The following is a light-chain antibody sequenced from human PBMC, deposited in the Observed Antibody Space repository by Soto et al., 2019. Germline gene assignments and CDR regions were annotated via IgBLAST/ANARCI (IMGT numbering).Light chain of an antibody. Sequence: QSVLTQPPSVSGSPGQSVTISCTGTSSDVGGDNYVSWHQQHPGKAPKVMIYDVSNRPPGVPDRFSGSKSGNTASLTISGLQAEDEADYYCSAFDGGVSPVLLGGGTKLTVL. CDR2: DVS. J-gene: IGLJ2*01. CDR3: SAFDGGVSPVL. V-gene: IGLV2-8*01. CDR1: SSDVGGDNY.